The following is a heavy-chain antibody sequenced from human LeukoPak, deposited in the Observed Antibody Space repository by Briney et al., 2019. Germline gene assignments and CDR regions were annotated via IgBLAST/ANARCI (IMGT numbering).Heavy chain of an antibody. CDR1: GSSIISSTYY. CDR2: ISYSGST. CDR3: AATPLYYYYYMDV. J-gene: IGHJ6*03. Sequence: SETLSLTCTVSGSSIISSTYYWGWIRQPPGKGLEWIGSISYSGSTYYNPSLKSRVTISVDTSKNQFSLKLSSVTAADTAVYYCAATPLYYYYYMDVWGKGTTVTISS. V-gene: IGHV4-39*07.